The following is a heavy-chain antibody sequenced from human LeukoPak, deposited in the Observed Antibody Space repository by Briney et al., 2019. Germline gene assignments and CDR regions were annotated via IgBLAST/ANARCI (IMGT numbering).Heavy chain of an antibody. J-gene: IGHJ4*02. Sequence: PGRSLRLSCIASGFTFRSSGMHWVRQAPGKGLEWVALISYDGGEDYYADSVKGRFSISRDNFRNTLYLQMSSLRAEDTAVYYCTNFDHWGQGTLVTVSS. CDR1: GFTFRSSG. V-gene: IGHV3-33*06. CDR3: TNFDH. CDR2: ISYDGGED.